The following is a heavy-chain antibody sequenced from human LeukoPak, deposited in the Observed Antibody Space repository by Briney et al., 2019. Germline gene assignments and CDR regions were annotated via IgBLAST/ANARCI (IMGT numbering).Heavy chain of an antibody. CDR2: ISSSGSTI. CDR3: ARDSAGYSSGWYNGLDYYYMDV. D-gene: IGHD6-19*01. CDR1: GFTFSDYY. J-gene: IGHJ6*03. V-gene: IGHV3-11*01. Sequence: GGSLRLSCAASGFTFSDYYMSWIRQAPGKGLEWVSYISSSGSTIYYADSVKGRFTISRDNAKNSLYLQMNSLRAEDTAVYYCARDSAGYSSGWYNGLDYYYMDVWGKGTTVTISS.